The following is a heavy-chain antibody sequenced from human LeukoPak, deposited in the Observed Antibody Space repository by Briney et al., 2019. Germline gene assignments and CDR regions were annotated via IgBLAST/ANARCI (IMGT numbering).Heavy chain of an antibody. CDR1: GYTFTGYY. CDR3: ARDRGIFYGMDV. J-gene: IGHJ6*02. V-gene: IGHV1-2*06. D-gene: IGHD2-15*01. CDR2: INPNSGGT. Sequence: ASVKVSCKASGYTFTGYYMHWVRQAPGQGLEWMGRINPNSGGTNYAQKFQGRVTMTRDTSISTAYVELSRLRSDDTAVYYCARDRGIFYGMDVWGQGTTVTVSS.